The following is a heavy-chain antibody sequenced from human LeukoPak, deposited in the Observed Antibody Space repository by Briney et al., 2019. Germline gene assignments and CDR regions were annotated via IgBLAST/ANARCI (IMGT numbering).Heavy chain of an antibody. D-gene: IGHD3-9*01. CDR2: IKQDGSGK. V-gene: IGHV3-7*01. CDR3: ASARPNLHYDILTGYYRGGNYYFDY. CDR1: GFTFSSYW. J-gene: IGHJ4*02. Sequence: GSLRLSCAASGFTFSSYWMSWVRQAPGKGLEWVANIKQDGSGKYYVDSVKGRFTISRDNAKNSLYLQINSLRAEDTAVYYCASARPNLHYDILTGYYRGGNYYFDYWGQGTLVTVSS.